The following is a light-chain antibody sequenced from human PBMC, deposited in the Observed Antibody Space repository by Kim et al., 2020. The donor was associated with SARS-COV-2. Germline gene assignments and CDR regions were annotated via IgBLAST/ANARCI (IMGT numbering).Light chain of an antibody. J-gene: IGLJ3*02. V-gene: IGLV3-19*01. Sequence: SSELTQDPAVSVALGQTVRIKCQGDSLRSYYASWYQQKPGQAPVLVIYGKNNRPSGIPDRFSGSSSGNTASLTITGAQAEDEADYYCNSRDSSKSVFGGGTHLTVL. CDR2: GKN. CDR1: SLRSYY. CDR3: NSRDSSKSV.